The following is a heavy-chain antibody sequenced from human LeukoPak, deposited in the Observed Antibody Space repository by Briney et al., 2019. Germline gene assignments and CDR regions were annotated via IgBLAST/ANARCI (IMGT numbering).Heavy chain of an antibody. V-gene: IGHV4-4*07. CDR3: ARSANYDFWSGSQMGGKDYYYYYMDV. D-gene: IGHD3-3*01. Sequence: SETLSLTCTVSGGSISSYYWSWIRQPAGKGLEWIGRIYTSGSTNYNPSLKSRVTMSVDTSKNQFSLKLRSVAAADTAVYYCARSANYDFWSGSQMGGKDYYYYYMDVWGKGTTVTVSS. J-gene: IGHJ6*03. CDR2: IYTSGST. CDR1: GGSISSYY.